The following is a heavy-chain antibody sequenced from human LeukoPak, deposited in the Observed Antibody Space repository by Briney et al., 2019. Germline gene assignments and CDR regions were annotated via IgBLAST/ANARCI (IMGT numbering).Heavy chain of an antibody. J-gene: IGHJ4*02. Sequence: PGGSLRLSCAASGFTFSSYAMSWVRQAPGKGLEWVSAISGSRGSTYYADSVKGRFTISRDNSKNTLYLQMNSLRAEDTAVYYCAKSPGILTGAFDYWGQGTLVTVSS. CDR1: GFTFSSYA. CDR2: ISGSRGST. D-gene: IGHD3-9*01. CDR3: AKSPGILTGAFDY. V-gene: IGHV3-23*01.